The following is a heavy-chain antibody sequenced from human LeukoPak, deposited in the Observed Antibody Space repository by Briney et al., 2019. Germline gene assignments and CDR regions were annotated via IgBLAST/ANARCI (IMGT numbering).Heavy chain of an antibody. CDR1: VYTFTSYG. J-gene: IGHJ4*02. D-gene: IGHD6-19*01. V-gene: IGHV1-18*01. CDR3: ARDRLGYSSGWYLGY. Sequence: ASVKVSCKASVYTFTSYGISWVRHAPGQGLERMGWISAYNGNTNYAQKLQGRVTMTTDTSTSTAYMELRSLRSDDTAVYYCARDRLGYSSGWYLGYWGQGTLVTVPS. CDR2: ISAYNGNT.